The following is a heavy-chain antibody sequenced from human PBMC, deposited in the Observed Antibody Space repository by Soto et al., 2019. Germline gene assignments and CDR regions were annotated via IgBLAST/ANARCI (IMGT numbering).Heavy chain of an antibody. CDR2: INRDGTGT. J-gene: IGHJ3*02. CDR1: EFTFSNYW. CDR3: VRTVSGSYSDAFDM. Sequence: GGSLRLSCTASEFTFSNYWMHWVRQAPGKGLMWVSRINRDGTGTIYADSVKGRFSISRDNTKDTVYLQMNSLRAEDTAVYYCVRTVSGSYSDAFDMWGHVTVVPFSS. D-gene: IGHD1-26*01. V-gene: IGHV3-74*01.